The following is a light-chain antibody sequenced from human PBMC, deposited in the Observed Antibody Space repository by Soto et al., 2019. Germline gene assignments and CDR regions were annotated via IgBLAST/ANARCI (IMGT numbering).Light chain of an antibody. CDR3: ISYTGSSTSYV. J-gene: IGLJ1*01. CDR2: EVS. CDR1: SSDVGSYDH. Sequence: SSDVGSYDHVAWYQQFPGKTPKLMIYEVSNRPSGVSSRFSGSKSGNTASLTISGLQAEDEADYYCISYTGSSTSYVFGSGTKVTVL. V-gene: IGLV2-14*01.